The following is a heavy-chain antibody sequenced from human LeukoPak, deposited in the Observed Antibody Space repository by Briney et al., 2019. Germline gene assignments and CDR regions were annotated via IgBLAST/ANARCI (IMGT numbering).Heavy chain of an antibody. J-gene: IGHJ1*01. CDR2: ISYDGSNK. D-gene: IGHD3-3*02. CDR1: GFTFSSYA. Sequence: PGRSLRLSCAASGFTFSSYAMHWVHQAPGKGLEWVAVISYDGSNKYYADSVKGRFTISRDNSKNTLYLQMNSLRAEDTAVYYCARDRGIASEYFQHWGQGTLVTVSS. V-gene: IGHV3-30-3*01. CDR3: ARDRGIASEYFQH.